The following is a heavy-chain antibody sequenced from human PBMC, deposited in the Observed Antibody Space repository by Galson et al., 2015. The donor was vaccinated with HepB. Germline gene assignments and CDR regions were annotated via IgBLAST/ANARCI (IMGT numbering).Heavy chain of an antibody. Sequence: SVKVSCKASGGTFSSYAISWVRQAPGQGLEWMGGIIPIFGTANYAQKFQGRVTITADESTSTAYMELSSLRSEDTAVYYCARGYCSSTSCDKALGYYYMDVWGKGTTVTVSS. J-gene: IGHJ6*03. V-gene: IGHV1-69*13. D-gene: IGHD2-2*02. CDR3: ARGYCSSTSCDKALGYYYMDV. CDR1: GGTFSSYA. CDR2: IIPIFGTA.